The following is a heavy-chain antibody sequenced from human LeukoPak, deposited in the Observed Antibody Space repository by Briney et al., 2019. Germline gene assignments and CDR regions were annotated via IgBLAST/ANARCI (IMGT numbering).Heavy chain of an antibody. CDR1: GYTFTSYD. CDR2: MNPNSGNT. Sequence: ASVKVSCKASGYTFTSYDINWVRQATGQGLEWKGWMNPNSGNTGYAQKFQGRVTMTRNTSISTAYMELSSLRSEDTAVYYCARGSGSLDAFDIWGQGTMVTVSS. V-gene: IGHV1-8*01. CDR3: ARGSGSLDAFDI. D-gene: IGHD3-10*01. J-gene: IGHJ3*02.